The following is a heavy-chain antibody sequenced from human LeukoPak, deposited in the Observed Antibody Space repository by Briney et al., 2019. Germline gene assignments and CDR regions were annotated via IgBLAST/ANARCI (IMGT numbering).Heavy chain of an antibody. Sequence: GGSLRLSCAASGFTFSNFAMSWVRQPPGKGLEWVSTISGGGSSTLYADSVKGRFTISGDNSRDNSKNTLYLQMNSLRAEDTAVYYCAKGGVTDRRFDYWGQGTLVTVSS. D-gene: IGHD2-21*02. CDR2: ISGGGSST. V-gene: IGHV3-23*01. CDR1: GFTFSNFA. J-gene: IGHJ4*02. CDR3: AKGGVTDRRFDY.